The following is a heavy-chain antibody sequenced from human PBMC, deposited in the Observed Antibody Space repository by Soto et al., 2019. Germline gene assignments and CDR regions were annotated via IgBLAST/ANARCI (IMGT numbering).Heavy chain of an antibody. J-gene: IGHJ3*02. CDR3: ARWDFWSGAHAFDI. V-gene: IGHV3-48*02. CDR1: GFTFSSYS. CDR2: ISSSSSTI. D-gene: IGHD3-3*01. Sequence: GGSLRLSCAASGFTFSSYSMNWVRQAPGKGLEWVSYISSSSSTIYSADSVKGRFTISRDNAKNSLYLQMNSLRDEDAAVYYCARWDFWSGAHAFDIWGQGTMVTVSS.